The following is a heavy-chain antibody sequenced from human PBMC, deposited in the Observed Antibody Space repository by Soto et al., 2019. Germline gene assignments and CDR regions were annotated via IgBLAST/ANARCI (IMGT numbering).Heavy chain of an antibody. D-gene: IGHD6-13*01. Sequence: GGSLRLSCAASGFTFSSYGMHWVRQAPGKGLEWVAVIWYDGSNKYYADSVKGRFTISRDNSKNTLYLQMNSLRAEDTAVYYCARDPQWEGSWYDRLNYYYYGMDVWGQGTTVTVSS. CDR2: IWYDGSNK. J-gene: IGHJ6*02. CDR3: ARDPQWEGSWYDRLNYYYYGMDV. V-gene: IGHV3-33*01. CDR1: GFTFSSYG.